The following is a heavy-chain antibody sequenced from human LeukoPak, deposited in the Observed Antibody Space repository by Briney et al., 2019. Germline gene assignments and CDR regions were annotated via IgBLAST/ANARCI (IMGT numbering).Heavy chain of an antibody. D-gene: IGHD2-21*02. CDR3: ARDWHIVVVTAITSYYGMDV. Sequence: ASVEVSCKASGGTFSSYAISWVRQAPGQGLEWMGGIIPIFGTANYAQKFQGRVTITADESTSTAYMELSSLRSEDTAVYYCARDWHIVVVTAITSYYGMDVWGQGTTVTVSS. V-gene: IGHV1-69*13. CDR2: IIPIFGTA. CDR1: GGTFSSYA. J-gene: IGHJ6*02.